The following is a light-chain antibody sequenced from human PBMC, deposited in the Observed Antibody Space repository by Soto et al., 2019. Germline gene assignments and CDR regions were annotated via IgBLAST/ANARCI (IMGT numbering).Light chain of an antibody. CDR3: QQYGSSPPYT. J-gene: IGKJ2*01. CDR2: GAS. CDR1: QSVSSSY. V-gene: IGKV3-20*01. Sequence: EIVLTQSPGTLSLSPGERATLSCRASQSVSSSYLAWYQQKPGQAPRVLIYGASSRATGIPDRFSGSGSGTAFTLTICRLEPEDFAVYYCQQYGSSPPYTFGQGTKLEIK.